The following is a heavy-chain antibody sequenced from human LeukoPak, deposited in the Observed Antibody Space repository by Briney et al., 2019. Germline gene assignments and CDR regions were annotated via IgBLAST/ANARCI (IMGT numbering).Heavy chain of an antibody. Sequence: SETLSLTCTVSGGSISSYYWSWIRQPPGKGLEWIGYIYYSGSTNYNPSLKSRVTISVDTSKNQFSLKLSSVTAADTAVYYCARGHTLRRFAFDIWGQGTMVTVSS. CDR2: IYYSGST. V-gene: IGHV4-59*01. J-gene: IGHJ3*02. CDR3: ARGHTLRRFAFDI. CDR1: GGSISSYY.